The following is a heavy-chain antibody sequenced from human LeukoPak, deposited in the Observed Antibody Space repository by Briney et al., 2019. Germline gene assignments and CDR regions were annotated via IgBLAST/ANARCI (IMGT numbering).Heavy chain of an antibody. J-gene: IGHJ5*01. V-gene: IGHV3-74*01. CDR1: GFTFSIYW. CDR2: VNSDGSST. CDR3: ARGSGDGYNWLFDS. Sequence: GGSLRLSCAPSGFTFSIYWVHCVRAGRGERVVCVSRVNSDGSSTGYADSVKSRFTISRDSAKITLYLHMNSLRAEDTAVYYCARGSGDGYNWLFDSWGQGTLVTVSS. D-gene: IGHD5-24*01.